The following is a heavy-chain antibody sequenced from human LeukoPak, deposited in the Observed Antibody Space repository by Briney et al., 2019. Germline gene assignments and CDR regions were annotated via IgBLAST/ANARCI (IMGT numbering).Heavy chain of an antibody. J-gene: IGHJ6*03. CDR1: GDSISNYY. CDR2: MYASGST. CDR3: ARGLGCSSASCYPSYYYMDV. Sequence: PSETLSLTCTVSGDSISNYYWSWIRQPAGKGLEWIGRMYASGSTNYNPSLKNRVTVSVDTSKNHFSLKLSSVTAADTAVYYCARGLGCSSASCYPSYYYMDVWGKGTTVTVSS. D-gene: IGHD2-2*01. V-gene: IGHV4-4*07.